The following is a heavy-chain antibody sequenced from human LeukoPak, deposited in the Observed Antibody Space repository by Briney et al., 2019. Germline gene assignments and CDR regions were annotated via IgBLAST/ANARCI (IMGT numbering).Heavy chain of an antibody. CDR3: GRRKYQLLSAFDY. J-gene: IGHJ4*02. CDR1: GYSHTSYY. D-gene: IGHD2-2*01. Sequence: GESPKISCKGSGYSHTSYYVVRVRQPPATSLEWMGSIYPGDSGTRYSPSFQGQVTMSADKSISTAYLQWSSLKASDTAVYYCGRRKYQLLSAFDYWGQGTLVTVSS. V-gene: IGHV5-51*01. CDR2: IYPGDSGT.